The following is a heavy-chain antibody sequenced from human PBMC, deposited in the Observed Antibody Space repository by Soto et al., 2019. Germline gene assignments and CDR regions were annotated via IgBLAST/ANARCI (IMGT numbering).Heavy chain of an antibody. J-gene: IGHJ6*02. CDR3: ARSPTLYYYYGMDV. Sequence: SETLSLTCTVSGGSISSGDYYWSWIRQPPGKGLEWIGYIYYSGSTYYNPSLKSQVTISVDTSKNQFSLKLSSVTAADTAVYYCARSPTLYYYYGMDVWGQGTTVTVSS. CDR2: IYYSGST. CDR1: GGSISSGDYY. V-gene: IGHV4-30-4*01.